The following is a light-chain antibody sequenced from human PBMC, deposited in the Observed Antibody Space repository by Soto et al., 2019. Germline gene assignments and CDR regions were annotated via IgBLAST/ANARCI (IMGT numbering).Light chain of an antibody. J-gene: IGKJ1*01. CDR2: ETS. CDR3: QYYNDYCWT. Sequence: DIQLTQSPSTLSASVGDRVTITCRASQTISSWLAWYQQKPGKAPNLLIYETSNLESGVLPRFSGSGSGTEFTLTISSLQPDDFATDYCQYYNDYCWTFGQGTKVEIK. V-gene: IGKV1-5*03. CDR1: QTISSW.